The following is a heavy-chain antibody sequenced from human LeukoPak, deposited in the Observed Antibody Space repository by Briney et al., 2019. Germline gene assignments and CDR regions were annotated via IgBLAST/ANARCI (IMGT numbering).Heavy chain of an antibody. CDR3: AREGGIAARPQGYYYMDV. D-gene: IGHD6-6*01. Sequence: SETLSLTCTVSGYSISSGYYWGWIRQPPGKGLEWIGSIYHSGSTYYNPSLKSRVTISADTSKNQFSLKLSSVTAADTAVYYCAREGGIAARPQGYYYMDVWGKGTTVTVSS. CDR2: IYHSGST. CDR1: GYSISSGYY. J-gene: IGHJ6*03. V-gene: IGHV4-38-2*02.